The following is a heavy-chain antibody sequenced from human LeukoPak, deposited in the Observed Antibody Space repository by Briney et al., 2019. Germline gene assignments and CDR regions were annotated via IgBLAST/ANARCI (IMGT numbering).Heavy chain of an antibody. CDR2: INPSGGST. CDR1: GYTFTSYY. J-gene: IGHJ4*02. V-gene: IGHV1-46*01. CDR3: ANDLWFGELMGGNY. Sequence: ASVKVSCKASGYTFTSYYTHWVRQAPGQGLEWMGIINPSGGSTSYAQKFQGRVTMTRDTSTSTVYMELSSLRSDDTAVYYCANDLWFGELMGGNYWGQGTLVTVSS. D-gene: IGHD3-10*01.